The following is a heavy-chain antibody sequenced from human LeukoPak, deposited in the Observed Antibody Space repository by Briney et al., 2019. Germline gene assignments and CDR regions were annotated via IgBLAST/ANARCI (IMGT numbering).Heavy chain of an antibody. CDR3: ARRSSSNWYNERGAFDV. Sequence: PSETLSLTCTVSGGSISSYYWSWVRQPPGKGLEWIGFVYCTGTNNYSPSLKSRVTISLNTTKNQFFLKLRSVTAADTAVYYCARRSSSNWYNERGAFDVWGQGTMVTASS. CDR1: GGSISSYY. D-gene: IGHD6-13*01. CDR2: VYCTGTN. V-gene: IGHV4-59*01. J-gene: IGHJ3*01.